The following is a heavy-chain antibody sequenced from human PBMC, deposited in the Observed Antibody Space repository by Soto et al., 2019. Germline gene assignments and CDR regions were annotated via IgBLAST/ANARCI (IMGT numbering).Heavy chain of an antibody. CDR1: GGSISSGGYY. Sequence: PSETLSLTCTVSGGSISSGGYYWSWIRQHPGKGLEWIGYIYYSGSTYYNPSLKSRVTISVDTSKNQFSLKLSSVTAADTAVYYCARYCSSTSEYYYYYYMDVWGKGTKVTVSS. J-gene: IGHJ6*03. CDR3: ARYCSSTSEYYYYYYMDV. CDR2: IYYSGST. V-gene: IGHV4-31*03. D-gene: IGHD2-2*01.